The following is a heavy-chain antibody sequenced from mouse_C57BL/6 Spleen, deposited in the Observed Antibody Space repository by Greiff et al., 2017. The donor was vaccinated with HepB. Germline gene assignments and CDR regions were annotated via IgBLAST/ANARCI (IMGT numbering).Heavy chain of an antibody. J-gene: IGHJ4*01. CDR3: ARGGIYYYGSTMDY. CDR2: IYPGSGST. V-gene: IGHV1-55*01. Sequence: VQLQQPGAELVKPGASVKMSCKASGYTFTSYWITWVKQRPGQGLEWIGDIYPGSGSTNYNEKFKSKATLTVDTSSSTAYMQLSSLTSEDSAVYYCARGGIYYYGSTMDYWGQGTSVTVSS. CDR1: GYTFTSYW. D-gene: IGHD1-1*01.